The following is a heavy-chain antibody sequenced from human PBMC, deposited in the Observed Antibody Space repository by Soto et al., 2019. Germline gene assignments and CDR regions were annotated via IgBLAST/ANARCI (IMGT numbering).Heavy chain of an antibody. CDR1: GFTFSSYA. Sequence: GGSLRLSCAASGFTFSSYAMSWVRQAPGKGLEWVSAISGSGGSTYYADSVKGRFTISRDNSKNTLYLQMNSLRAEDTAVYYCAATHCSSTSCYQEGNYMDVWGKGTTVTVSS. J-gene: IGHJ6*03. D-gene: IGHD2-2*01. CDR2: ISGSGGST. V-gene: IGHV3-23*01. CDR3: AATHCSSTSCYQEGNYMDV.